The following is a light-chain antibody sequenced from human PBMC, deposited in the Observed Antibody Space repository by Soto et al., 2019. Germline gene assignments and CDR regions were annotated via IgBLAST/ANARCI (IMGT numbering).Light chain of an antibody. CDR2: SAS. V-gene: IGKV3-20*01. CDR1: QSVRSNY. CDR3: QQYVSSPKT. J-gene: IGKJ1*01. Sequence: DIVLTQSPGTLSLSPGERATLSCRASQSVRSNYLAWFLQKSGQAPRLLIYSASSRATGIPDRFIGSGSGTDFTLSITRPEPEDFAVYYCQQYVSSPKTFGQGNKVEL.